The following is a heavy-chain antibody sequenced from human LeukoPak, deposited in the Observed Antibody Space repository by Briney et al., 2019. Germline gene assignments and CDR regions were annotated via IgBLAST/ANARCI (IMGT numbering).Heavy chain of an antibody. CDR1: GYTFTSYG. CDR2: IGAYNGNT. Sequence: GASVKVSCKASGYTFTSYGISWVRQAPGQGLEWMGWIGAYNGNTNYAQKLQGRVTMTTDTSTSTAYMELRSLRSDDTAVYYCARVRPSYDYVWGSYRFLNWFDPWGQGTLVTVSS. V-gene: IGHV1-18*01. D-gene: IGHD3-16*02. J-gene: IGHJ5*02. CDR3: ARVRPSYDYVWGSYRFLNWFDP.